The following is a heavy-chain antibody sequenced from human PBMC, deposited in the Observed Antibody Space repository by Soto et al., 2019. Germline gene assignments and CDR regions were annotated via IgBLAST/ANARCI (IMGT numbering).Heavy chain of an antibody. CDR2: IYSGGYT. V-gene: IGHV3-53*04. J-gene: IGHJ4*02. CDR1: GFIVNSNY. CDR3: ARVYGDYGGFFEY. Sequence: SLRLSCAASGFIVNSNYMSWVRQVPGKRLEWVSVIYSGGYTHYADSVKGRFTISRHNIKNTLYLQMNSLRAEDTAVYYCARVYGDYGGFFEYWGQGTQVTVSS. D-gene: IGHD4-17*01.